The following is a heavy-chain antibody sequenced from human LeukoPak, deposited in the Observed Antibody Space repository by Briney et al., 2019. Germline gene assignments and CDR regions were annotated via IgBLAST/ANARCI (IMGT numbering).Heavy chain of an antibody. CDR3: AKGVGGSANYYYMDV. D-gene: IGHD3-10*01. CDR1: GFTFSNAW. V-gene: IGHV3-30*02. J-gene: IGHJ6*03. Sequence: GGSLRLSCAASGFTFSNAWMSWVRQAPGKGLEWVAFIPYDGSNKFYADSVKGRFTISRDNSKNTLYLQMNSLRVEDTAVYYCAKGVGGSANYYYMDVWGKGTTVTVSS. CDR2: IPYDGSNK.